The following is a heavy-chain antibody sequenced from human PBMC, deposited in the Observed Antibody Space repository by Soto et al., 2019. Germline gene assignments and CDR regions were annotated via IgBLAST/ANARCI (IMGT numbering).Heavy chain of an antibody. J-gene: IGHJ6*02. V-gene: IGHV1-69*13. CDR1: GGTFSSYA. D-gene: IGHD2-15*01. Sequence: ASVKVSCKASGGTFSSYAISWVRQAPGQGLEWMGGIIPIFGTANYAQKFKGRVTITADESTSTAYMELSSLRSEDTAVYYCARDSIVVVVAATRNYYYYGMDVWGQGTTVTVSS. CDR3: ARDSIVVVVAATRNYYYYGMDV. CDR2: IIPIFGTA.